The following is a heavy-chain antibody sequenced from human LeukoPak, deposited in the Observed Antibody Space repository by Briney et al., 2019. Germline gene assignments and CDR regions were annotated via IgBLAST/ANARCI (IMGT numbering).Heavy chain of an antibody. CDR2: FDPEDGAT. D-gene: IGHD2-21*01. CDR3: TTCQYCGGMRSSRYGSCYYDMDV. Sequence: ASVKVSCKVSEYTLTELSMHWVRQAPGKGLEWMGGFDPEDGATMYAQKFQGRVSMTEDTSTDTAYMELSSLRSEDTAVYFCTTCQYCGGMRSSRYGSCYYDMDVWGQGTTVTVSS. J-gene: IGHJ6*02. V-gene: IGHV1-24*01. CDR1: EYTLTELS.